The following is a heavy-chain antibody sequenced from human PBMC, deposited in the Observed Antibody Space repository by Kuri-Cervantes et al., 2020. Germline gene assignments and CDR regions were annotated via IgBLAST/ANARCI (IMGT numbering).Heavy chain of an antibody. D-gene: IGHD6-13*01. V-gene: IGHV4-4*02. CDR3: AKLYSSSWYEAEYYFDY. CDR2: IYHSGST. CDR1: GGSISSSSW. Sequence: GSLRLSCAVSGGSISSSSWWSWVRQPPGKGLEWIGEIYHSGSTNYNPSLKSRVTISVDKSKNQFSLKLSSVTAADTAVYYCAKLYSSSWYEAEYYFDYWGQGTLVTVSS. J-gene: IGHJ4*02.